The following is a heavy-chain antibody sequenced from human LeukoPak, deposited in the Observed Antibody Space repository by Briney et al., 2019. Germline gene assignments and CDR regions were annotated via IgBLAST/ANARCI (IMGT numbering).Heavy chain of an antibody. CDR3: ARHFAPYSQALDY. CDR1: GFTFSSYG. D-gene: IGHD5-18*01. CDR2: ISYDGSNK. Sequence: PGGSLRLSCAASGFTFSSYGMHWVRQAPGKGLEWVAVISYDGSNKYYADSVKGRFTISRDNPKNSLYLQLNSLRAEDSAVYFCARHFAPYSQALDYWGQGALVTVSS. V-gene: IGHV3-30*03. J-gene: IGHJ4*02.